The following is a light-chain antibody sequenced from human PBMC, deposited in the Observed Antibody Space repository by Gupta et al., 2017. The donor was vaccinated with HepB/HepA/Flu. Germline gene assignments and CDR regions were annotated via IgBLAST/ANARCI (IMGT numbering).Light chain of an antibody. CDR1: SGDVGAYNY. CDR2: AVS. V-gene: IGLV2-8*01. Sequence: SPLSPPLCASGSPTESDTISCTGPSGDVGAYNYVSWDQQHPGKAPKLLIYAVSERPAGVPDRFSGSKSGNTASLTISGLQAEDEADYYCTSHTGSCNYVFGTGTKVTVL. J-gene: IGLJ1*01. CDR3: TSHTGSCNYV.